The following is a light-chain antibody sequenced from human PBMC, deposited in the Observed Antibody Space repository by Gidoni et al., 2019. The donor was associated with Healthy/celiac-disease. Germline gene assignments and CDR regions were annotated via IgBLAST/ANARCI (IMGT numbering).Light chain of an antibody. Sequence: QSALTQPASVSGSPGQSITISCTGTSSDVGGYNHVSWYQQHPGKAPKLMISEVTTRPSGVSSRFSGSKSGNTASLTISGLQAEDEADYYGSSYTTSSTRVVFGGGTKLTVL. CDR2: EVT. J-gene: IGLJ2*01. V-gene: IGLV2-14*01. CDR1: SSDVGGYNH. CDR3: SSYTTSSTRVV.